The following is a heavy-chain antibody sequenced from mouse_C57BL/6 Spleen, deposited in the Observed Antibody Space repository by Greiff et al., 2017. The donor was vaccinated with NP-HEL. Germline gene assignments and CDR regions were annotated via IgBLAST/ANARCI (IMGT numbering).Heavy chain of an antibody. V-gene: IGHV5-4*01. J-gene: IGHJ3*01. CDR3: ARGYYGSSWGFAY. CDR1: GFTFSSYA. D-gene: IGHD1-1*01. CDR2: ISDGGSYT. Sequence: EVHLVESGGGLVKPGGSLKLSCAASGFTFSSYAMSWVRQTPEKRLEWVATISDGGSYTYYPDNVKGRFTISRDNAKNNLYLQMSHLKSEDTAMYYCARGYYGSSWGFAYWGQGTLVTVSA.